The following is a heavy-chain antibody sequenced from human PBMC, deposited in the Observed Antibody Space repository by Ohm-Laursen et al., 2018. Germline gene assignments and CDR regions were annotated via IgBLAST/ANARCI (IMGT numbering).Heavy chain of an antibody. CDR2: IYYSGST. J-gene: IGHJ6*02. V-gene: IGHV4-31*03. CDR1: GGSISSGGYY. CDR3: ARDRSSSGDYYGMDV. D-gene: IGHD6-19*01. Sequence: TLSLTCPVSGGSISSGGYYWSWIRQHPGKGLEWIGYIYYSGSTYYNPSLKSRVTISVDTSKNQFSLKLSSVTAADTAVYYCARDRSSSGDYYGMDVWGQGTTVTVSS.